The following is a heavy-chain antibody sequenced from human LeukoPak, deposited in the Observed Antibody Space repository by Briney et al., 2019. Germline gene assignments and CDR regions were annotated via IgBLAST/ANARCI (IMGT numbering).Heavy chain of an antibody. Sequence: PSETLSLTCIVSGASMRTYYWSWFRQPPGKGPESVGNIYHTGGTNYNPSLKSRVTISVNTSKNQFSLRLTSVPAADTVIYYSVKSAGDKNAFDIWGQGIMVTVSS. D-gene: IGHD3-9*01. CDR2: IYHTGGT. J-gene: IGHJ3*02. CDR3: VKSAGDKNAFDI. V-gene: IGHV4-59*01. CDR1: GASMRTYY.